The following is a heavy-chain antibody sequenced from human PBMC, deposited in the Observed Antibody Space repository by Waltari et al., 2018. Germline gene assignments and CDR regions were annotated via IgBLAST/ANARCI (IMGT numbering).Heavy chain of an antibody. CDR2: IYYSGST. V-gene: IGHV4-59*01. Sequence: QVQLQESGPGLVKPSETLSLTCTVSGGSISSYYWSWIRQPPGKGLEWIGYIYYSGSTNYNPSLKSRVTISVDTSKNQFSLKLSSVTAADTAVYYCAASPTYYDFWSGYLTEFDYWGQGTLVTVSS. J-gene: IGHJ4*02. D-gene: IGHD3-3*01. CDR1: GGSISSYY. CDR3: AASPTYYDFWSGYLTEFDY.